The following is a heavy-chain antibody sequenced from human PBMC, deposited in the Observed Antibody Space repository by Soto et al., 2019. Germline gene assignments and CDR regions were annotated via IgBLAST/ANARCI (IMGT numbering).Heavy chain of an antibody. D-gene: IGHD3-22*01. CDR2: IYYSGST. Sequence: QVQLQESGPGLVKPSQTLSLTCTVSGGSISSGGYYWSWIRQHPGKGLEWIGYIYYSGSTYYNPSLKSRVTISVDTSKNQFSLKLSSVTAADTAVYYCARGGDYYDSSGYYPTYWYFDLWGRGTLVTVSS. CDR1: GGSISSGGYY. V-gene: IGHV4-31*03. J-gene: IGHJ2*01. CDR3: ARGGDYYDSSGYYPTYWYFDL.